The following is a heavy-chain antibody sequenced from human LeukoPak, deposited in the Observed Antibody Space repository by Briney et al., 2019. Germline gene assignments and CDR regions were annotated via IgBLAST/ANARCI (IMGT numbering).Heavy chain of an antibody. V-gene: IGHV3-30-3*01. J-gene: IGHJ4*02. D-gene: IGHD6-6*01. CDR1: GFTFSSYA. CDR2: ISYDGSNK. Sequence: GGSLRLSCAASGFTFSSYAMHWVRQAPGKGLEWVAVISYDGSNKYYADSVKGRFTISRDNSKNTLYLQMNSLRAEDTAVYYCAKDQKPIAARPCYFDYWGQGTLVTVSS. CDR3: AKDQKPIAARPCYFDY.